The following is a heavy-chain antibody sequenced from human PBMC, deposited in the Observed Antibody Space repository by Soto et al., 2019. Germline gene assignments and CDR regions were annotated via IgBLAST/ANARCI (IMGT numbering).Heavy chain of an antibody. CDR2: IIPTFGTA. Sequence: QVQLVQSGAEVKKPGSSVKVSCTTSGGTFRSYAIRWVRQAPGQGLAWMGGIIPTFGTANYAQKFQGRVTITADESTSTAYMELSSLRSEDTAVYYCARDLGRDGYIWFDPWGQGTLVTVSS. V-gene: IGHV1-69*12. J-gene: IGHJ5*02. CDR1: GGTFRSYA. CDR3: ARDLGRDGYIWFDP. D-gene: IGHD2-15*01.